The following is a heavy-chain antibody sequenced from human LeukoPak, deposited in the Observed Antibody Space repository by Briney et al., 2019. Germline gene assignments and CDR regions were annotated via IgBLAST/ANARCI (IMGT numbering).Heavy chain of an antibody. V-gene: IGHV1-69*13. J-gene: IGHJ5*02. CDR2: IIPIFGTA. D-gene: IGHD1-7*01. Sequence: SVKVSCKASGYTFTSYGISWVRQAPGQGLEWMGGIIPIFGTANYAQKFQGRVTITADESTSTAYMELSSLRSEDTAVYYCARDPWAGTRYTSQNWFDPWGQGTLVTVSS. CDR3: ARDPWAGTRYTSQNWFDP. CDR1: GYTFTSYG.